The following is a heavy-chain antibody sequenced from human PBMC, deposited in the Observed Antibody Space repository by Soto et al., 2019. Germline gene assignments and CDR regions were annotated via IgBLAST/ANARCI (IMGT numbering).Heavy chain of an antibody. Sequence: GGSLRLSCAASGFTFSSYAMSWVRQAPGKGLEWVSAISGSGGSTYYADPVKGRLTISRDNSKNTLYLQMNSLRAEDTAVYYCAKKRGDDYVWGSYRQGSDAFDIWCQGTMVTVSS. CDR2: ISGSGGST. CDR3: AKKRGDDYVWGSYRQGSDAFDI. J-gene: IGHJ3*02. V-gene: IGHV3-23*01. D-gene: IGHD3-16*02. CDR1: GFTFSSYA.